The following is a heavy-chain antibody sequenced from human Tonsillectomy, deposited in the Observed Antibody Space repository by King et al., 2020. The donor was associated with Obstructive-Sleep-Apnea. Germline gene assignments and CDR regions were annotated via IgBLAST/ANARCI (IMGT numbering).Heavy chain of an antibody. D-gene: IGHD5-24*01. CDR1: GFTFSSYA. V-gene: IGHV3-23*04. CDR2: TSGSGVST. Sequence: VQLVESGGGLVQPGGSLRLSCAASGFTFSSYAMSWVRQAPGKGLEWVSGTSGSGVSTYYLDSVKGRFTISRDNSKNTLYLQMNSLRAEDTAVYYCAKDKEDGYNWGYYFVYGGQGTLATVSA. J-gene: IGHJ4*02. CDR3: AKDKEDGYNWGYYFVY.